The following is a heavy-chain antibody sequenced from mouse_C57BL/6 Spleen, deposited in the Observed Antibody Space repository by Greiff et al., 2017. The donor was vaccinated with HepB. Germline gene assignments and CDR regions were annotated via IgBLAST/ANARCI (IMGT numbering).Heavy chain of an antibody. CDR3: TTWGVSRYFEV. V-gene: IGHV14-4*01. CDR1: GFNIKDDY. J-gene: IGHJ1*03. CDR2: IYPENGDT. D-gene: IGHD6-2*01. Sequence: VQLKQSGAELVRPGASVKLSCTASGFNIKDDYMHWVKQRPEQSLEWIGWIYPENGDTEYASKFQGKATITADTSSNTAYLQLSSLTSEDTAVYYCTTWGVSRYFEVWGTGTTVTVSS.